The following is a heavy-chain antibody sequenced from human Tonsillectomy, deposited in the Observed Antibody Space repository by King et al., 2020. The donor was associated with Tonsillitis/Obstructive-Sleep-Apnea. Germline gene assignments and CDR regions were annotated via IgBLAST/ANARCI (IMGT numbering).Heavy chain of an antibody. J-gene: IGHJ4*02. CDR1: GYSFTSYS. V-gene: IGHV5-51*01. CDR3: AGHTGISARPTPVY. Sequence: VQLVESGAEVKKPGESLKISCTGSGYSFTSYSIGWVRQMPGKGLEWMGIIYPGDSDTRYSPSFQGQVTISADKSISTASLQWNSLKVSDTSMYYCAGHTGISARPTPVYLGQGTLVTVSS. D-gene: IGHD6-6*01. CDR2: IYPGDSDT.